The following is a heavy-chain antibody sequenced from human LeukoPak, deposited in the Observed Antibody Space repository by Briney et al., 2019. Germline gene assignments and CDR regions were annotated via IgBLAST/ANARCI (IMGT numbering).Heavy chain of an antibody. Sequence: PGGSLRLSCAASGFTFSSYSMNWVRQAPGKGLEWVSSISSSSSYIYYADSVRGRFTISRDNAKNSLYLQMNSLRAEDTAVYYCARDSGGDQTAMVHWGQGTLVTVSS. J-gene: IGHJ4*02. CDR3: ARDSGGDQTAMVH. V-gene: IGHV3-21*01. D-gene: IGHD5-18*01. CDR2: ISSSSSYI. CDR1: GFTFSSYS.